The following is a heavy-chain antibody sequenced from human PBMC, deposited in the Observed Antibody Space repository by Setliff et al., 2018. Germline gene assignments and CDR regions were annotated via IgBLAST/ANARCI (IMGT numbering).Heavy chain of an antibody. CDR3: VRSSAPQVVLAADFDF. V-gene: IGHV1-18*01. CDR1: GYTFTSYG. CDR2: ISAYNGNT. D-gene: IGHD6-19*01. Sequence: GASVKVSCKASGYTFTSYGISWVRQAPGQGLEWMGWISAYNGNTNYAQKLQGRVTLTTDTSTGTAYMEVRSLRSDDTAVYYCVRSSAPQVVLAADFDFWGQGTPVTVSS. J-gene: IGHJ4*02.